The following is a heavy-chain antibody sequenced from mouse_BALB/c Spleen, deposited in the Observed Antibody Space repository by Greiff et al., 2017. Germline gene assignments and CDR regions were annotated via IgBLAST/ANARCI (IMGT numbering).Heavy chain of an antibody. J-gene: IGHJ2*01. CDR1: GYTFSSYW. CDR3: ARGPYGNYGDY. CDR2: ILPGSGST. D-gene: IGHD2-1*01. Sequence: VQLQQSGAELMKPGASVKISCKATGYTFSSYWIEWVKQRPGHGLEWIGEILPGSGSTNYNEKFKGKATFTADTSSNTAYMQLSSLTSEDSAVYYCARGPYGNYGDYWGQGTTLTVSS. V-gene: IGHV1-9*01.